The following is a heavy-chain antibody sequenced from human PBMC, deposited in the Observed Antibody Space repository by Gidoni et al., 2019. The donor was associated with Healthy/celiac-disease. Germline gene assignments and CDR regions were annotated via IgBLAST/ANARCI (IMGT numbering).Heavy chain of an antibody. CDR3: AKAPYSYSSSSYFDY. CDR2: ISYDGSNK. Sequence: QVQLVESGGGVVQPGRSLRLSCAASGFTFSSYGMHWVRQAPGKGLEWVAVISYDGSNKYYADSVKGRFTISRDNSKNTLYLQMNSLRAEDTAVYYCAKAPYSYSSSSYFDYWGQGTLVTVSS. D-gene: IGHD6-6*01. J-gene: IGHJ4*02. CDR1: GFTFSSYG. V-gene: IGHV3-30*18.